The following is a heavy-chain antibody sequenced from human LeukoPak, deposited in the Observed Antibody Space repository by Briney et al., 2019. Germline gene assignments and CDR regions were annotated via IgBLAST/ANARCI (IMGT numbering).Heavy chain of an antibody. Sequence: SETLSLTCAVYGGSFSGYYWSWIRQPPGKGLEWIGEINHSGSTNYNPSLKSRVTISVDTSKNQFSLKLSSVTAADTAVFYCARLQDDGYLDHWGQGTLVTVSS. J-gene: IGHJ4*02. V-gene: IGHV4-34*01. CDR3: ARLQDDGYLDH. CDR1: GGSFSGYY. CDR2: INHSGST.